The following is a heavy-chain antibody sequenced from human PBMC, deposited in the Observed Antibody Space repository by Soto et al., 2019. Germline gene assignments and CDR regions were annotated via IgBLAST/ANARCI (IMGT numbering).Heavy chain of an antibody. D-gene: IGHD6-13*01. CDR1: GFTFSSYG. Sequence: QVQLVESGGGVVQPGRSLRLSCAASGFTFSSYGMHWVRKAPGKGLEWVAVISYDGSNKYYADSVKGRFTISRDNSKNTLYLQMNSLRAEDTAVYYCAKDRRRAAAGAANWFDPWGQGTLVTVSS. J-gene: IGHJ5*02. CDR2: ISYDGSNK. V-gene: IGHV3-30*18. CDR3: AKDRRRAAAGAANWFDP.